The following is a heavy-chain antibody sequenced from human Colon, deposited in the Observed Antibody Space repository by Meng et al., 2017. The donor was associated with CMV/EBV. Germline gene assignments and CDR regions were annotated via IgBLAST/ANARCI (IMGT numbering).Heavy chain of an antibody. J-gene: IGHJ6*02. V-gene: IGHV4-59*01. Sequence: SETLSLTCTVSGGSISTYYWSWIRQPPGKGLEWLGDIYYSGRTTYNPALNSRVTISVDTSKNQFSLKLSSVTPADTAVYYCARANRPIAARPQDYYYYGMDVWGQGTTVTVSS. CDR3: ARANRPIAARPQDYYYYGMDV. CDR1: GGSISTYY. CDR2: IYYSGRT. D-gene: IGHD6-6*01.